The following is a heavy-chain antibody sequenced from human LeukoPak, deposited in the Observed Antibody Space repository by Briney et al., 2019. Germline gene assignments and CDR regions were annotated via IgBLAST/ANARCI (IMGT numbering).Heavy chain of an antibody. CDR1: GYSISSGYY. CDR2: IYHSGST. V-gene: IGHV4-38-2*02. CDR3: ASVLAYYYDSSGYPHDAFDI. Sequence: SETLSLTCTVSGYSISSGYYWGWIRQPPGKGLEWIGSIYHSGSTYYNPSLKSRVTISVDTSKNQFSLKLSSVTAADTAVYYCASVLAYYYDSSGYPHDAFDIWGQGTMVTVSS. D-gene: IGHD3-22*01. J-gene: IGHJ3*02.